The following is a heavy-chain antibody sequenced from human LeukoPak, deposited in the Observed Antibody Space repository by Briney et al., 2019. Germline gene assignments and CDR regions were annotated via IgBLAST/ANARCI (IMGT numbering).Heavy chain of an antibody. CDR2: INHSGST. Sequence: SETLSLTCAVYGGSFSGYYWTWIRQPPGKGLEWIGEINHSGSTNYNPSLKSRVTISVDTSKNQFSLKLSSVTAADTAVYYCAREGGPYRPLDYSGQGTLVTVAS. CDR3: AREGGPYRPLDY. J-gene: IGHJ4*02. CDR1: GGSFSGYY. V-gene: IGHV4-34*01.